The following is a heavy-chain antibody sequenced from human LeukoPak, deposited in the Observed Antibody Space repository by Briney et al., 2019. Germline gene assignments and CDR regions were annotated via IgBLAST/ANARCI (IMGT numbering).Heavy chain of an antibody. V-gene: IGHV3-30*03. CDR1: GFTFSSYG. CDR2: ISYDGSNE. CDR3: ARDNEQQLGNYYHYGMDV. D-gene: IGHD6-13*01. J-gene: IGHJ6*02. Sequence: GGSLRLSCAAFGFTFSSYGMHWVRQAPGRGLEWVAVISYDGSNEHYVDSVKGRFTVSRDNSRSTLYLQMNSLRAEDTAVYFCARDNEQQLGNYYHYGMDVWGQGTTATVSS.